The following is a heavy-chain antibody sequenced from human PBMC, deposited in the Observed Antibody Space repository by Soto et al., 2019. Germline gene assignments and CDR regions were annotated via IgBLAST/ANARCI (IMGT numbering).Heavy chain of an antibody. CDR1: GFTFGIRA. D-gene: IGHD3-10*01. CDR3: ARGSEDSYPGSRIFDF. CDR2: ITDNGGDS. Sequence: EVQLLVSGGDLVQPGGSLRLSCVASGFTFGIRAMSWVRQAPGEGLEWVSTITDNGGDSKSADSVRGRFAISRDNSKNILYLQMNSLRAEDSAIYYCARGSEDSYPGSRIFDFWGRGTLVSVSS. V-gene: IGHV3-23*01. J-gene: IGHJ4*02.